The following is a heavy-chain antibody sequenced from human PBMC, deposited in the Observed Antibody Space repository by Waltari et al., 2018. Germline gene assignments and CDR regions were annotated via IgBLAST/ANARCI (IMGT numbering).Heavy chain of an antibody. CDR1: GGSISSSSYY. Sequence: QLQLQELGPGLVKPSETLSLTCTVSGGSISSSSYYWGWIRQSPGKGLEWIGSIYYSGSTYYNPTLKSRVTISGDTSKNQFSLKLSSVTAADTAVYYCARHWKKSGYRFDPWGQGTLVTVSS. CDR3: ARHWKKSGYRFDP. J-gene: IGHJ5*02. CDR2: IYYSGST. V-gene: IGHV4-39*01. D-gene: IGHD5-12*01.